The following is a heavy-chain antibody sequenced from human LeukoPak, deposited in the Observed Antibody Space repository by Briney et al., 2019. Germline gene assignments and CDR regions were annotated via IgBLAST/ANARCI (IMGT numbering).Heavy chain of an antibody. J-gene: IGHJ4*02. CDR2: VNPNSGAT. Sequence: ASVKVSCKASGYTFTDYYNHWVRQAPGQGLEWKGRVNPNSGATNYAQKFQGRVSMTRDTSIRTAYMELSRLSPDDTAIYYCAREEISGWFYFDYCGQGTLVAVSS. D-gene: IGHD3-10*01. CDR1: GYTFTDYY. V-gene: IGHV1-2*02. CDR3: AREEISGWFYFDY.